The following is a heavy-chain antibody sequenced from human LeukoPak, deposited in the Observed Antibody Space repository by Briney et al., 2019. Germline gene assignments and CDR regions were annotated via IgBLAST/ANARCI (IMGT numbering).Heavy chain of an antibody. CDR1: GFTFSSYA. Sequence: GGSLRLSCAASGFTFSSYAMSWVRQAPGKGLEWVSAISGSGGSTYYADSVKGRFTISRDNSKNTLHLQMNSLRAEDTAVYYCAKGYSAYYYYYMDVWGKGTTVTVSS. CDR2: ISGSGGST. J-gene: IGHJ6*03. CDR3: AKGYSAYYYYYMDV. D-gene: IGHD2-15*01. V-gene: IGHV3-23*01.